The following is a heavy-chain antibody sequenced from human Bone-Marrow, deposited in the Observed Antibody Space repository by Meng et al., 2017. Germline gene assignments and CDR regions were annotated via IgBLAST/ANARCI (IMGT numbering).Heavy chain of an antibody. Sequence: GESLKISCAASGFTVSSNYMSWVRQAPGKGLEWVSLIYSGGSTYYADSVKGRFTISRDNSKNTLYLQMNSLRAEDTAVYYCARDIDDILTGDYYFDYWGQGTLVTVSS. CDR1: GFTVSSNY. J-gene: IGHJ4*02. CDR3: ARDIDDILTGDYYFDY. D-gene: IGHD3-9*01. V-gene: IGHV3-53*05. CDR2: IYSGGST.